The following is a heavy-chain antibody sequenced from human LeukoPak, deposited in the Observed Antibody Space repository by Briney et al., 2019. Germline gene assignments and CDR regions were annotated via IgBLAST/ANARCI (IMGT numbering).Heavy chain of an antibody. Sequence: PGGSLRLSCAASGFTFSSYAMHWVRQAPGKGLEWVAVISYDGSNKYYADSVKGRFTISRDNSKNTLYLQMNSLRAEDTAVYYCARVNRPWSWNYGYYFDYWGQGTLVTVSS. CDR2: ISYDGSNK. J-gene: IGHJ4*02. V-gene: IGHV3-30-3*01. CDR1: GFTFSSYA. CDR3: ARVNRPWSWNYGYYFDY. D-gene: IGHD1-7*01.